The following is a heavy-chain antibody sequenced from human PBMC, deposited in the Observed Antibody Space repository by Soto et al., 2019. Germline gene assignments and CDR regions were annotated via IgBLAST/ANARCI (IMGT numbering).Heavy chain of an antibody. J-gene: IGHJ3*02. D-gene: IGHD3-16*02. Sequence: SETLSLTCAVYGGSFSGYYWSWIRQPPGKGLEWIGEINHSGSTNYNPSLKSRVTISVGTSKNQFSLKLSSVTAADTAVYYCARHLITFGGVIDIDAFDIWGQGTMVTVSS. CDR1: GGSFSGYY. CDR2: INHSGST. CDR3: ARHLITFGGVIDIDAFDI. V-gene: IGHV4-34*01.